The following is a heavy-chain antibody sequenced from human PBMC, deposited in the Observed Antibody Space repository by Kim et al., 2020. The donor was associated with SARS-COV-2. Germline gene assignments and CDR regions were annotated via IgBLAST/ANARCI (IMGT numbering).Heavy chain of an antibody. D-gene: IGHD6-13*01. Sequence: SETLSLTCTVSGGSISSGGYYWSWIRQHPGKGLEWIGYIYYSGSTYYNPSLKSRVTISVDTSKNQFSLKLSSVTAADTAVYYCARVRGIAAAGTGYYYYGMDVWGQGTTVTVSS. CDR2: IYYSGST. CDR1: GGSISSGGYY. J-gene: IGHJ6*02. V-gene: IGHV4-31*03. CDR3: ARVRGIAAAGTGYYYYGMDV.